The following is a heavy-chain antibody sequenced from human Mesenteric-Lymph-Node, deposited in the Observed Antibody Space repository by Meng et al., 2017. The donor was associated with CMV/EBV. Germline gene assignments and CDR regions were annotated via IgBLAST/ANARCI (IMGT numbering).Heavy chain of an antibody. CDR2: IIPILGIA. CDR3: ARVLDVDIVATRGWFDP. D-gene: IGHD5-12*01. CDR1: GGTFSSYA. J-gene: IGHJ5*02. Sequence: SVKVSCKASGGTFSSYAISWVRQAPGQGLEWMGGIIPILGIANYAQKFQGRVTITADKSTSTAYMKLSSLGSEDTAVYYCARVLDVDIVATRGWFDPWGQGTLVTVSS. V-gene: IGHV1-69*10.